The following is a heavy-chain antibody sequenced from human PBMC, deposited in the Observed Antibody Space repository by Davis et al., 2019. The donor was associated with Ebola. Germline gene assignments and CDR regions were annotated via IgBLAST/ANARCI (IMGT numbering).Heavy chain of an antibody. CDR1: GGSISSYY. CDR2: IYYSGYT. CDR3: ARYWGTGGVAFDP. D-gene: IGHD2-8*02. Sequence: PGGSLRLSCTVSGGSISSYYWSWIRQPPGKGLEWIGYIYYSGYTSYNPSLKSRVTISVDTSKNQFSLKLNSVTAADTAVFYCARYWGTGGVAFDPWGQGTLVTVSS. J-gene: IGHJ5*02. V-gene: IGHV4-59*01.